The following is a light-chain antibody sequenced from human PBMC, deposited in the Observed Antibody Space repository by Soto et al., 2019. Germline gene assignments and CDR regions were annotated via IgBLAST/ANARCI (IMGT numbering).Light chain of an antibody. CDR1: QSVSSS. V-gene: IGKV3-11*01. CDR3: QQRSNWPRT. J-gene: IGKJ2*01. Sequence: EIVLTQSPATLSLSPGESATLSCRASQSVSSSLAWYQQKPGQAPRLLIYDASNRATGIPARFSGSGSGTGFTLTISSLEPEDFAIYYCQQRSNWPRTFGQGTKLEIK. CDR2: DAS.